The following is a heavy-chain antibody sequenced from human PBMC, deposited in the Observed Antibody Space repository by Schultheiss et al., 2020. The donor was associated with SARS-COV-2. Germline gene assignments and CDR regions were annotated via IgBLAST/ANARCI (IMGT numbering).Heavy chain of an antibody. J-gene: IGHJ4*02. CDR3: ARASVGATTPSWPGALTYDPLDY. V-gene: IGHV3-48*04. Sequence: GGSLRLSCAASGFTFSNYGMNWVRQAPGKGLEWLSHISGSSNTIYYADSVKGRFTISRDNAKNSLYLQMNSLRAEDTAVYYCARASVGATTPSWPGALTYDPLDYWGQGTLVTVSS. CDR2: ISGSSNTI. CDR1: GFTFSNYG. D-gene: IGHD1-26*01.